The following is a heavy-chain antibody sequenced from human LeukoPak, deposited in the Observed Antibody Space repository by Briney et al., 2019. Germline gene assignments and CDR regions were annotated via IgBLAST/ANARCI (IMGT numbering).Heavy chain of an antibody. CDR1: GFTFSSYS. J-gene: IGHJ2*01. Sequence: PGGSLRLSCAASGFTFSSYSMNWVRQAPGKGLEWVSYISSSSSSTTYYADSVKGRFTISRDNAKNSLYLQMNSLRAEDTAVYYCARGGIAAAGMIWYFDLWGRGTLVTVSS. CDR2: ISSSSSSTT. V-gene: IGHV3-48*04. D-gene: IGHD6-13*01. CDR3: ARGGIAAAGMIWYFDL.